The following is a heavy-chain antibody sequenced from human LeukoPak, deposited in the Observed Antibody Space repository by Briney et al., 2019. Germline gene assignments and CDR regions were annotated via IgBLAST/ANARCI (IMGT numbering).Heavy chain of an antibody. D-gene: IGHD1-1*01. J-gene: IGHJ3*02. Sequence: GGSLRLSCAASGFTFSSYSMNWVRQAPGKGLEWVSSISSSSSYIYYADPVKGRFTISRDNAKNSLYLQMNSLRAEDTAVYYCARVGPNWNDVEGAFDIWGQGTMVTVSS. CDR1: GFTFSSYS. V-gene: IGHV3-21*01. CDR3: ARVGPNWNDVEGAFDI. CDR2: ISSSSSYI.